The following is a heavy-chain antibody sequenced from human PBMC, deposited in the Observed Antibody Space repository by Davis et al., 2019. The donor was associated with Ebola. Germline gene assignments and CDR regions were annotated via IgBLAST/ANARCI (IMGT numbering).Heavy chain of an antibody. D-gene: IGHD3-3*01. CDR1: GGSISSYY. CDR3: ARLAIFGVVIISDYYGMDV. CDR2: MYYSGST. Sequence: MPSETLSLTCTVSGGSISSYYWSWIRQPPGKGLEWIGYMYYSGSTNYNPSLKSRVTISVDTSKNQFSLKLSSVTAADTAVYYCARLAIFGVVIISDYYGMDVWGQGTTVTVSS. J-gene: IGHJ6*02. V-gene: IGHV4-59*01.